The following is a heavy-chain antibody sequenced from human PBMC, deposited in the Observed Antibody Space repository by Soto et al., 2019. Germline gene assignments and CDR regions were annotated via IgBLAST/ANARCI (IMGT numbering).Heavy chain of an antibody. D-gene: IGHD6-19*01. Sequence: QVQLQESGPGLVKPSGTLSLTCAVSGGSISSSNWWSWVRQPPGKGLEWIGEIYHSGSTNYNPSLTSRVTISVDKSKNQFSLKLTSVTAADTAVYYCARVSGSYYYGMDVWGQGTTVTVSS. V-gene: IGHV4-4*02. CDR1: GGSISSSNW. CDR3: ARVSGSYYYGMDV. J-gene: IGHJ6*02. CDR2: IYHSGST.